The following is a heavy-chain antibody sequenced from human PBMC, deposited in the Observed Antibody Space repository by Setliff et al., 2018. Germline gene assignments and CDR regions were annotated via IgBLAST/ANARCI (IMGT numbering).Heavy chain of an antibody. V-gene: IGHV4-39*02. CDR2: IYYSGST. CDR3: ARDLGHGGDSDY. J-gene: IGHJ4*02. D-gene: IGHD2-21*02. Sequence: SETLSLTCTVSGDSISRSSDYWGWIRQPPGKGLEWIGSIYYSGSTSYNPSLKSRVTISVDTSKNQVSLKLNSVTATDTAVYYCARDLGHGGDSDYWGQGILVTVSS. CDR1: GDSISRSSDY.